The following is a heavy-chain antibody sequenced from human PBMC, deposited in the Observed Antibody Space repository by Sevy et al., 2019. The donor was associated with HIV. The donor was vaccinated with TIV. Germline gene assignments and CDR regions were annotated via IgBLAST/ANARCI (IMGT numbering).Heavy chain of an antibody. J-gene: IGHJ4*02. CDR2: IYESGRT. D-gene: IGHD2-2*01. V-gene: IGHV4-38-2*01. CDR1: GYSISSGYY. Sequence: SETLSLTCAVSGYSISSGYYWGWIRQSPGKGLEWIGSIYESGRTFYNPSLESRVTMSVDTSKNQFSLKLNFMTAADTAVYYWSRLRDILVIPAGGYFDYWGQGTLVTVSS. CDR3: SRLRDILVIPAGGYFDY.